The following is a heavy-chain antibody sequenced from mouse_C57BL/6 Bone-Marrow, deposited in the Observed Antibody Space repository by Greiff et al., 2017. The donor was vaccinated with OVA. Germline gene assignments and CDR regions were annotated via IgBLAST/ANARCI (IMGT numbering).Heavy chain of an antibody. CDR1: GFTFSSYG. D-gene: IGHD2-1*01. CDR3: AILYYGNFYFDY. V-gene: IGHV5-6*02. CDR2: ISSGGSYT. Sequence: EVMLVESGGDLVKPGGSLKLSCAASGFTFSSYGMSWVRQTPDKRLEWVANISSGGSYTYYPDSVTGRFTISRDNAKNTLYLQMSSLKSEDTAMYYCAILYYGNFYFDYWGQGTTLTVSS. J-gene: IGHJ2*01.